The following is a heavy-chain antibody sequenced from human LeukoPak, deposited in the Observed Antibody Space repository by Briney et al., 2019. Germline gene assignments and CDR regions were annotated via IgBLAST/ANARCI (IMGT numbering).Heavy chain of an antibody. Sequence: SETLSLTCAVYGGSFSGYYWSWIRQPAGKGLEWIGRIYTSGSTNYNPSLKSRVTMSVDTSKNQFSLKLSSVTAADTAVYYCARDEVTRWGYYYGMDVWGQGTTVTVSS. CDR3: ARDEVTRWGYYYGMDV. J-gene: IGHJ6*02. CDR1: GGSFSGYY. CDR2: IYTSGST. D-gene: IGHD3-16*01. V-gene: IGHV4-4*07.